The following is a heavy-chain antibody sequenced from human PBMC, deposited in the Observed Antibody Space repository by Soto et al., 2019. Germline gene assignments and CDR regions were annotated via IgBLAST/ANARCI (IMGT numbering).Heavy chain of an antibody. CDR2: IYWDDDK. V-gene: IGHV2-5*02. J-gene: IGHJ4*02. CDR3: AHRLDPTWGSRGAFDY. D-gene: IGHD7-27*01. Sequence: QITLKESGPTLVKPTQTLTLTCTFSEFSLSTSGVGVGWIRQPPGKALEWLALIYWDDDKRYSPSLKSRPTIPKDTSKNQVVLTMTNMDPVDPAPDYCAHRLDPTWGSRGAFDYWGQGTLVTVSS. CDR1: EFSLSTSGVG.